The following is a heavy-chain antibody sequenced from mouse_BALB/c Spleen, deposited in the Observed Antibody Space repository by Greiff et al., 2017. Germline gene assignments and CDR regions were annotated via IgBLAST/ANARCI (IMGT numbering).Heavy chain of an antibody. Sequence: EVQLQQSGPELVKPGASVKMSCKASGYTFTSYVMHWVQQTPGQGLEWIGYINPYNDGTKYNEKFKGKATLTSDKSSSTAYMELSSLTSEDSAVYYCARRGVSGSSSNYYAMDYWGQGTSVTVSS. CDR3: ARRGVSGSSSNYYAMDY. V-gene: IGHV1-14*01. CDR2: INPYNDGT. CDR1: GYTFTSYV. J-gene: IGHJ4*01. D-gene: IGHD1-1*01.